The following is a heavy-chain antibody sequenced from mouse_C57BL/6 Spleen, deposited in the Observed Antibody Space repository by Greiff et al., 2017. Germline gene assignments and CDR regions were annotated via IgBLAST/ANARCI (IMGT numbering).Heavy chain of an antibody. J-gene: IGHJ2*01. CDR2: IYPGSGST. CDR3: ARIYYGNYLFDY. V-gene: IGHV1-55*01. Sequence: QVQLQQPGAELVKPGASVKMSCKASGYTFTSYWITWVKQRPGQGLEWIGDIYPGSGSTNYNEKFKSKATLTVDTSSSTAYMQLSSLTSEDSAVYYCARIYYGNYLFDYWGQGTTLTVSS. D-gene: IGHD2-1*01. CDR1: GYTFTSYW.